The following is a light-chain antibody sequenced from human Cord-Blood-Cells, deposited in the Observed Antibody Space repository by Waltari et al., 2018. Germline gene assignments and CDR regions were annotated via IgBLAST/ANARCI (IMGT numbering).Light chain of an antibody. CDR3: QSYDSSLSGVV. CDR1: RPNIGAGYD. Sequence: QSVLTQPPSVSGAPGQRVTISCTGSRPNIGAGYDVPWYQQLPGTAPKLLIYGNSNRPSGVPDRFSGSKSGTSASLAITGLQAEDEADYYCQSYDSSLSGVVFGGGTKLTVL. J-gene: IGLJ2*01. CDR2: GNS. V-gene: IGLV1-40*01.